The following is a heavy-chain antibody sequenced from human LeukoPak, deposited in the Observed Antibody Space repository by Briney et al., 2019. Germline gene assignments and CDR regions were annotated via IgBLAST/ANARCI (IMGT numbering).Heavy chain of an antibody. CDR1: GFTFSSYG. D-gene: IGHD3-3*01. J-gene: IGHJ4*02. Sequence: AGGSLRLSCAASGFTFSSYGMHWVRQAPGKGLEWVAVIWYDGSNKYFADSVKGRFTISRDNSKNTLYLQMNSLRAEDTAVYYCARDRSGYRYFDYSGQGTLVTVSS. CDR2: IWYDGSNK. CDR3: ARDRSGYRYFDY. V-gene: IGHV3-33*01.